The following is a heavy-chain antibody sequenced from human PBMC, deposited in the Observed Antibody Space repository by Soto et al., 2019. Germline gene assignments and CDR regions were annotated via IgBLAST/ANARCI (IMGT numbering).Heavy chain of an antibody. D-gene: IGHD6-13*01. CDR2: IWYDGSNK. CDR3: ARGFYWYAQGENGMDV. Sequence: QVQLVESGGGVVQPGRSLRLSCAASGFTFSSYGMHWVRQAPGKGLEWVAVIWYDGSNKYYADSVKGRFTISRDNSKNTLYLQMNSLRAEDTAVYYCARGFYWYAQGENGMDVWGQGTTVTVSS. CDR1: GFTFSSYG. V-gene: IGHV3-33*01. J-gene: IGHJ6*02.